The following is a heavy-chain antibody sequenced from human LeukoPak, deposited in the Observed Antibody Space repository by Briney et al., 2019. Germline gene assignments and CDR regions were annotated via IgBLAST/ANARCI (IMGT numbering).Heavy chain of an antibody. J-gene: IGHJ3*02. D-gene: IGHD4-23*01. CDR1: GFTFSDYY. V-gene: IGHV3-11*01. Sequence: GGSLRLSCAASGFTFSDYYMSWIRQAPGKGLEWVSYISSSGSTIYYADSVKGRFTISRDNAKNSLYLQMNSLRAEDTAVYYCARDLPYGGNLDAFDIWGQGTMVTVSS. CDR3: ARDLPYGGNLDAFDI. CDR2: ISSSGSTI.